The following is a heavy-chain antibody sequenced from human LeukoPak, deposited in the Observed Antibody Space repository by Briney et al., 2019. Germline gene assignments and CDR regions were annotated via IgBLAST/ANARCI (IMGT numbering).Heavy chain of an antibody. D-gene: IGHD5/OR15-5a*01. CDR2: MRNKAKGYTT. Sequence: PGGSLRLSCAASGFTFSDYYMDWVRQAPGKGLEWVGRMRNKAKGYTTEFPACLKRRFTSSLDDQTVSQYLQMNSLKTEATSLYYCARKYSVFDSLDYWGQGTLVTVSS. J-gene: IGHJ4*02. CDR1: GFTFSDYY. CDR3: ARKYSVFDSLDY. V-gene: IGHV3-72*01.